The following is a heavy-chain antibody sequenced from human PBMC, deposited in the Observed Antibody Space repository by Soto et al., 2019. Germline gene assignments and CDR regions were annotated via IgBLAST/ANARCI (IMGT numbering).Heavy chain of an antibody. Sequence: QVHLVQSGAEVKMPGASVKVSCKASGFTFTSYAFTWVRQAPGQGLEWMGWISAYNGNTNYARNFRGRVTMTTDSSTSTGYMELGSLTSDDTAVYFCARDFTGWPPDGVDSWGQGTLLSVSA. D-gene: IGHD3-16*01. J-gene: IGHJ4*02. V-gene: IGHV1-18*01. CDR3: ARDFTGWPPDGVDS. CDR1: GFTFTSYA. CDR2: ISAYNGNT.